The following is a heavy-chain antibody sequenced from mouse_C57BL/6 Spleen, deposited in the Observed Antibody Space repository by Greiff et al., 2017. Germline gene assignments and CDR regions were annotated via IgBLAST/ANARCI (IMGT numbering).Heavy chain of an antibody. CDR1: GYTFTSYW. J-gene: IGHJ1*03. Sequence: QVQLQQPGAELVRPGSSVKLSCKASGYTFTSYWMHWVKQRPIQGLEWIGNIDPSDSETHYNQKFKDKATLTVDKSSSTAYMQLSSLTSEDSAVYYCAKGAFYYGSSYGYFDVWGTGTTVTVSS. CDR3: AKGAFYYGSSYGYFDV. D-gene: IGHD1-1*01. CDR2: IDPSDSET. V-gene: IGHV1-52*01.